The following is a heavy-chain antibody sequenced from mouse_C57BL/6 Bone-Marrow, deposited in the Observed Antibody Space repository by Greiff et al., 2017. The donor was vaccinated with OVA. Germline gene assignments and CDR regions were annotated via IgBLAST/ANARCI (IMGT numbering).Heavy chain of an antibody. V-gene: IGHV5-6*01. D-gene: IGHD1-1*01. CDR1: GFTFSSYG. CDR3: ARHAAVAPLDFDV. J-gene: IGHJ1*03. CDR2: ISSGGSYP. Sequence: EVQGVESGGDLVKPGGSLKLSCAASGFTFSSYGMSWVRQTPDKRLEWVATISSGGSYPYYPDSVKGRFTISRDNAKNTLYLQMSSLKSEDTAMYYCARHAAVAPLDFDVWGTGTTVTVSS.